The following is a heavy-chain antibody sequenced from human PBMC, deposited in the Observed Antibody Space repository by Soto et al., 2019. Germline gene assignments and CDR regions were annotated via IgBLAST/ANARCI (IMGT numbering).Heavy chain of an antibody. CDR1: GGSLRGHY. J-gene: IGHJ4*02. Sequence: SETLSLTCAVSGGSLRGHYWSWIRQSPEKGLEWIGEINHSGFTNYNPTLKSRVTISRDASKNQFSLRLSSMTAADSAVYFCARAAVKLGATLFDSWGQGTLVTVS. V-gene: IGHV4-34*01. CDR2: INHSGFT. D-gene: IGHD1-26*01. CDR3: ARAAVKLGATLFDS.